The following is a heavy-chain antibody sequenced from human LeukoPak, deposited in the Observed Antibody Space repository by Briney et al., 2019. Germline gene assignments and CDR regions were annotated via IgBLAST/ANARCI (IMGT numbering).Heavy chain of an antibody. V-gene: IGHV1-8*02. CDR1: GYTFTSYG. CDR3: ATRAVVTARYFDF. J-gene: IGHJ4*02. Sequence: GASVKVSCKASGYTFTSYGISWVRQATGRGLEWMGWMNPNSGNTGYAQKFQDRVTMTRDTSITTAYMELSSLTSDDTAVYFCATRAVVTARYFDFWGQGTQVIVSS. D-gene: IGHD4-23*01. CDR2: MNPNSGNT.